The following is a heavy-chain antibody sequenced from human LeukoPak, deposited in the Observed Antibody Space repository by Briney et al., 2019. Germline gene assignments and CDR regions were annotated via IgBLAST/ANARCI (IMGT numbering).Heavy chain of an antibody. V-gene: IGHV3-23*01. D-gene: IGHD3-10*01. CDR1: GFTFSSYA. CDR2: ISGSGGST. J-gene: IGHJ6*03. Sequence: GGSLRLSCAASGFTFSSYAMSWVRQAPGKGLEWVSAISGSGGSTYYADSVKGRFTISRDNSKNTLYLQMNSLRAEDTAVYYCAKAARTYGSGSSRYYYYMDVWGKGTTVTVSS. CDR3: AKAARTYGSGSSRYYYYMDV.